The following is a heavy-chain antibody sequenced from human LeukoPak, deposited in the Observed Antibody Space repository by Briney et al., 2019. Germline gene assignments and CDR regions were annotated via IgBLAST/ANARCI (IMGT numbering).Heavy chain of an antibody. CDR3: ARAVPLPYYYDSSGPGANWFDP. CDR2: IYYSGST. Sequence: PSETLSLTCTVSGGSISSGDYYWSWFRQPPGKGREWIGYIYYSGSTYYNPSLKSRVTISVDTSKNQFSLKLSSVTAADTAVYYCARAVPLPYYYDSSGPGANWFDPWGQGTLVTVSS. J-gene: IGHJ5*02. D-gene: IGHD3-22*01. V-gene: IGHV4-30-4*01. CDR1: GGSISSGDYY.